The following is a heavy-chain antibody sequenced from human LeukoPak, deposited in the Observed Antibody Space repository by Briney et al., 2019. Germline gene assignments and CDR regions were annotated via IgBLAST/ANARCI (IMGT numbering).Heavy chain of an antibody. Sequence: GGSLRLSCAASAFTFSSYWMSWVRQAPGKGLEWVANIKQDGSEKYYVDSVKGRFTISRDNAKNSLYLQMNSLRAEDTAVYYCASVIAVAGTFGEYYFDYWGQGTLVTVSS. CDR3: ASVIAVAGTFGEYYFDY. V-gene: IGHV3-7*01. J-gene: IGHJ4*02. CDR1: AFTFSSYW. CDR2: IKQDGSEK. D-gene: IGHD6-19*01.